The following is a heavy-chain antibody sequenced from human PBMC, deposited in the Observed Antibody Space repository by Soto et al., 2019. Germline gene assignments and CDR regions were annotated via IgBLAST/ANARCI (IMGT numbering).Heavy chain of an antibody. J-gene: IGHJ4*02. CDR1: GFTFSNAW. CDR3: TTNKVCWY. V-gene: IGHV3-15*07. D-gene: IGHD3-16*01. Sequence: EVQLVESGGGLVKPGGSLRLSCAASGFTFSNAWMNWVRQAPGKGLEWVGRITSKTDGGTTDYAAPVKGRFTISRDDSKNTLYLQMNSLKTEDTAVYYCTTNKVCWYWGQGTLVTVSS. CDR2: ITSKTDGGTT.